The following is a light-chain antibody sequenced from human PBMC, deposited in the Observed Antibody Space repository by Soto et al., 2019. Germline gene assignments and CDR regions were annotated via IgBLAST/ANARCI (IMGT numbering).Light chain of an antibody. Sequence: EIVMTQSPATLSVSPGERATLSCRASQSVSSSYLAWYQQKPGQAPRLLIYGASSRATGIPDRFSGSGSGTDFTLTISRLEPEDFAVYYCQQYDRSPLTFGGGTKVEIK. CDR1: QSVSSSY. CDR3: QQYDRSPLT. V-gene: IGKV3-20*01. J-gene: IGKJ4*01. CDR2: GAS.